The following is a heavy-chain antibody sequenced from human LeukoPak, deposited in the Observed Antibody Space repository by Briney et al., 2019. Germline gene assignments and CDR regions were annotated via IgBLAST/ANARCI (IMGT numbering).Heavy chain of an antibody. D-gene: IGHD4-17*01. V-gene: IGHV3-66*01. CDR1: GFTVSGNY. CDR3: ARDSPYGDYGD. Sequence: PGGSLRLSCAASGFTVSGNYMTWVRQAPGKGLEWVSFIYSGGSTYYADSVKGRFTISRDNSKNTLYLQMNSLRAEDTAVYYCARDSPYGDYGDWGQGTLVTVSS. CDR2: IYSGGST. J-gene: IGHJ4*02.